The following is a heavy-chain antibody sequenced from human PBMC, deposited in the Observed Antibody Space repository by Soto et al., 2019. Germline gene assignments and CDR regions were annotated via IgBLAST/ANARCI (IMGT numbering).Heavy chain of an antibody. CDR1: GISFSTSG. CDR3: ATNDAGWSGD. Sequence: QVQLVESGGGVVQPGRSLRLSCEASGISFSTSGMHWVRQAPGKGLEWVAVIWFDGINKYYADSVKGRFTISRDNSKNTLYLQMNSLRAEDTAVYYCATNDAGWSGDWGQGTLVIVSS. CDR2: IWFDGINK. D-gene: IGHD3-3*01. V-gene: IGHV3-33*01. J-gene: IGHJ4*02.